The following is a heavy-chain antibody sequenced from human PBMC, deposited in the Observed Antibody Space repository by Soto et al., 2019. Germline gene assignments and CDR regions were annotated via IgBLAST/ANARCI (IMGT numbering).Heavy chain of an antibody. Sequence: QVQLVQSGAEVKKPGSSVKVSCKAPGGTFSSYAISWVRQAPGQGLEWRGGIIPIFGTANYAQKFQGRVTITADEATSTGYMERSSLRSEDTAVYYCARSQGGSSSLDIYYYYYYGMDGWGQGTTVTVSS. J-gene: IGHJ6*02. D-gene: IGHD2-15*01. CDR1: GGTFSSYA. CDR3: ARSQGGSSSLDIYYYYYYGMDG. V-gene: IGHV1-69*01. CDR2: IIPIFGTA.